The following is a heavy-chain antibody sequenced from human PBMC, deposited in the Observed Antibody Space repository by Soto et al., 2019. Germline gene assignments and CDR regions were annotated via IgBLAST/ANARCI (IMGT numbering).Heavy chain of an antibody. CDR3: ARDPAP. CDR1: GGSITRGGYY. J-gene: IGHJ5*02. CDR2: IYNSGTN. Sequence: QVQLQESGPGLVKPSETLSLTCTVSGGSITRGGYYWSWIRQHPGKGLEWIGYIYNSGTNYYNPSLKSRVTISVDTSKNQYSLKLTSVTAADTAVYYCARDPAPWGQGTLVTVSS. V-gene: IGHV4-31*03.